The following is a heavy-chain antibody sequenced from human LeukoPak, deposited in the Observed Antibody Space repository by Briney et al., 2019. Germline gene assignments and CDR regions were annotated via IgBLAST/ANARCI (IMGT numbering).Heavy chain of an antibody. CDR1: GGSFSGYY. J-gene: IGHJ6*02. CDR3: ARGSQAALYGMDV. Sequence: SETLSLTCDVYGGSFSGYYWSWIRQPPGKGLEWIGEVNDSGRTDYKSSLKSRVTISLDTSKRQFSLKLTSVTAADTAVYYCARGSQAALYGMDVWGQGTTVTVSS. CDR2: VNDSGRT. V-gene: IGHV4-34*01. D-gene: IGHD6-13*01.